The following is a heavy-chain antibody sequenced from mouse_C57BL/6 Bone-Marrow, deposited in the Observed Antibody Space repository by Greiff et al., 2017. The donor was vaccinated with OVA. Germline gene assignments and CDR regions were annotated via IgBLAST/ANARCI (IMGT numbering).Heavy chain of an antibody. V-gene: IGHV1-81*01. D-gene: IGHD1-1*01. Sequence: VQLQESGAELARPGASVKLSCKASGYTFTSYGISWVKQRTGQGLEWIGEIYPRSGNTYYNEKFKGKATLTADKSSSTAYMELRSLTSEDSAVYFCARDSSRFRYWYFDVWGTGTTVTVSS. CDR1: GYTFTSYG. CDR3: ARDSSRFRYWYFDV. J-gene: IGHJ1*03. CDR2: IYPRSGNT.